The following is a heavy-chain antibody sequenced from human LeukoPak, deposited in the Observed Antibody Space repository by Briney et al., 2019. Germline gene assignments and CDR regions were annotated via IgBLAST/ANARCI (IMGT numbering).Heavy chain of an antibody. CDR1: GFTFSSYS. D-gene: IGHD4-23*01. J-gene: IGHJ2*01. CDR3: ARSLGGGHWYFDL. Sequence: PGGSLRLSCAASGFTFSSYSMNWVRQAPGKGLEWVSSISSSSSYIYYADSVKGRFTISRDNAKNSLYLQMNSLRAEDTAVYYCARSLGGGHWYFDLWGRGTLVTVSS. V-gene: IGHV3-21*03. CDR2: ISSSSSYI.